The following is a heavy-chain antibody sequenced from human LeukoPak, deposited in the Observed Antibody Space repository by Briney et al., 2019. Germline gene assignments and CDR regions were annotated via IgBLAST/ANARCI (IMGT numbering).Heavy chain of an antibody. V-gene: IGHV3-23*01. Sequence: GGSLSFPGAASGFPFSNSALSWVGQAPGKGLEWVSSVSGSGGSTYCADSVKGRFTISRDNSKNTLYLQVNSLRAEDTAVYYCARADTSGYIYYFDYWGQGTLVTVSS. CDR2: VSGSGGST. J-gene: IGHJ4*02. CDR3: ARADTSGYIYYFDY. D-gene: IGHD3-22*01. CDR1: GFPFSNSA.